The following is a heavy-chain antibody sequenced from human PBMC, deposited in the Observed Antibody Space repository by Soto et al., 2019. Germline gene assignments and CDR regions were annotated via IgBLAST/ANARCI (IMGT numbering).Heavy chain of an antibody. Sequence: QVQLVQSGAEVKKPGASVKVSCKASGYTFTSYGISWVRQAPGQGLEWMGWISAYNGNTNYAQKRQGRVTMTTDTSTSTAYMELMSLRSDDTAVYYCARDTVGYYGSGSEALYNWFDPWGQGTLVTVSS. CDR2: ISAYNGNT. CDR1: GYTFTSYG. J-gene: IGHJ5*02. D-gene: IGHD3-10*01. CDR3: ARDTVGYYGSGSEALYNWFDP. V-gene: IGHV1-18*01.